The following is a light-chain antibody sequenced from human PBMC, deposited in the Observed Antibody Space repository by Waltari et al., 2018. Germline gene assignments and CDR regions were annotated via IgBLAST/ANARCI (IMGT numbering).Light chain of an antibody. J-gene: IGKJ1*01. CDR3: QNHERLPAV. Sequence: EIVLTQSPGTLSLSPGERATLSCRASQSIGRYLVWYQQKPGQAPRRLIYCASSRAAGIPDRFSGSGSGTDFSLTISRLEPEDFAVYYCQNHERLPAVFGQGTKVEIK. CDR2: CAS. V-gene: IGKV3-20*01. CDR1: QSIGRY.